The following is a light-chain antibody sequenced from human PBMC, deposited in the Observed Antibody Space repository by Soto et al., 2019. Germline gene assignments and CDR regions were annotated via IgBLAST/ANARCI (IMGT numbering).Light chain of an antibody. J-gene: IGLJ1*01. CDR1: SSDVGGSKY. V-gene: IGLV2-14*01. Sequence: QSALTQPASVSGSPGQSITISCTGTSSDVGGSKYVSWYQQYPGKAPKLMVYGVSYRPSGVSNRFSGSKSGNTASLTISGLQAEDEADYYCSSYTSSSTLVVFGSGTKVTVL. CDR2: GVS. CDR3: SSYTSSSTLVV.